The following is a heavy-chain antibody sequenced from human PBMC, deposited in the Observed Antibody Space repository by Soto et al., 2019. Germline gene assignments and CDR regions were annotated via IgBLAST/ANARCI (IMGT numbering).Heavy chain of an antibody. CDR2: ISYDGSNK. Sequence: QVQLVESGVGVVQPGRSLRLSCAASGFTFSSYGMNWVRQAPGKGLEWVAVISYDGSNKYYADSVKGRFTISRDSSKNMLYLQMNSLRAEDTAVYYCAKEDSSSWHYYYGMDVWGQGTTVTVSS. V-gene: IGHV3-30*18. CDR3: AKEDSSSWHYYYGMDV. CDR1: GFTFSSYG. J-gene: IGHJ6*02. D-gene: IGHD6-13*01.